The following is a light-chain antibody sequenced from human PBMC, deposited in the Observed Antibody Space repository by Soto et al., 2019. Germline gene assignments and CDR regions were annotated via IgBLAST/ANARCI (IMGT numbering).Light chain of an antibody. V-gene: IGKV3-20*01. CDR3: QQYGTSHPT. Sequence: EIVLTQSPGTLSLSPGERATLSCKASQSVSSNFLAWYQRKPGQAPRLLIYGASYRAPDIPYRFSGSGSGTDFTLTIARLEPEDFAVYYCQQYGTSHPTFGQGTKVEI. J-gene: IGKJ1*01. CDR1: QSVSSNF. CDR2: GAS.